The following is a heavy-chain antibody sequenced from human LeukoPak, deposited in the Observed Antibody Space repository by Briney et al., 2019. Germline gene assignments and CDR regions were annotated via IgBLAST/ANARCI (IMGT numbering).Heavy chain of an antibody. Sequence: SETLSLTCAVYGGSFSGYYWSWIRQPPGKGLEWIGEINHSGSTNYNPSLKSRVTISVDTSKNQFSLKLSSVTAADTAVYYCARGGVLLWFGELLSLSPNFDYWGQGTLVTVSS. CDR2: INHSGST. J-gene: IGHJ4*02. V-gene: IGHV4-34*01. CDR1: GGSFSGYY. D-gene: IGHD3-10*01. CDR3: ARGGVLLWFGELLSLSPNFDY.